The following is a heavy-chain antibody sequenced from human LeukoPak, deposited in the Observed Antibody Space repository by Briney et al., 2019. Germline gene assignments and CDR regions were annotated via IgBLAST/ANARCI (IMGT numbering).Heavy chain of an antibody. CDR1: GFTFTSCS. Sequence: GGSLRLSCAASGFTFTSCSMNWVRQAPGKGLEWVSSITSSSIYIYYADSVKGRFTISRDNAKNSLYLQMNSLGAEDTAVYYCARAYCTSTSCHYGMDVWGQGTTVTVSS. J-gene: IGHJ6*02. V-gene: IGHV3-21*01. D-gene: IGHD2-2*01. CDR2: ITSSSIYI. CDR3: ARAYCTSTSCHYGMDV.